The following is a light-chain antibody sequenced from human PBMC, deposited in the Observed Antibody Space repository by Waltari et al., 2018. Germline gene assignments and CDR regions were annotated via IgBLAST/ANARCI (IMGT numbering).Light chain of an antibody. V-gene: IGLV3-19*01. CDR2: DKN. CDR3: HSRDASGVAGS. CDR1: SLRSYY. J-gene: IGLJ2*01. Sequence: PAVSVAMGQTVRITCQGDSLRSYYASWYQQRPGQAPILVIYDKNNRPSGVPDRFSGSSSHNTGSLTITGAQAEDEASYYCHSRDASGVAGSFGGGTKLTVL.